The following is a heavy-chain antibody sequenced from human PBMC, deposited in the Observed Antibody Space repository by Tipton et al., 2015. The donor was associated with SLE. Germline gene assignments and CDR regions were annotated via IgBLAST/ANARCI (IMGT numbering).Heavy chain of an antibody. V-gene: IGHV4-59*08. CDR3: ARQRLRLLSPLDA. J-gene: IGHJ6*02. CDR1: GASVSSFC. D-gene: IGHD3-10*01. Sequence: TLSLTCTVSGASVSSFCWNWIRRSPGKGLEWIACVCNSVSTNYDPSLKSRGTVSVDTSKNHFSLELTSVTAADTAVYYCARQRLRLLSPLDAWGQGTTVTVS. CDR2: VCNSVST.